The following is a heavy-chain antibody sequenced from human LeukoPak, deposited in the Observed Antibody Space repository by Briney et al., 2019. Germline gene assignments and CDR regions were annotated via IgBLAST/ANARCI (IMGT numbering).Heavy chain of an antibody. V-gene: IGHV1-18*01. Sequence: GASVKVSCKASGYTFTSYGISWVRQAPGQGLEWMGWISAYNGNTNYAQKLQGRVTMTTDTSTSTAYMELRSLRSDDTAVYYCARGPWAMVREYGMDVWGQGTTVTVSS. CDR2: ISAYNGNT. J-gene: IGHJ6*02. D-gene: IGHD3-10*01. CDR1: GYTFTSYG. CDR3: ARGPWAMVREYGMDV.